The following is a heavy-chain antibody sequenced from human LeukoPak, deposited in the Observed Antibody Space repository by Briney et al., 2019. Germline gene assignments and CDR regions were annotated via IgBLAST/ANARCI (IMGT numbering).Heavy chain of an antibody. V-gene: IGHV3-53*01. J-gene: IGHJ5*02. CDR3: ARDRRGSGSLLYQGWFDP. D-gene: IGHD3-10*01. CDR2: IYSGGST. Sequence: GGSLRLSCAASGFTVSSNYMSWVRQAPGKGLEWVSVIYSGGSTYYADSVKGRFTISRDNSKSTLYLQMSSLRAEDTAVYYCARDRRGSGSLLYQGWFDPWGQGTLVTVSS. CDR1: GFTVSSNY.